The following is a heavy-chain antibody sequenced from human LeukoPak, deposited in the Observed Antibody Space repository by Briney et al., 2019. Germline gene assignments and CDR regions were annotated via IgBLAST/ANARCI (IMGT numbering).Heavy chain of an antibody. CDR1: GFTYSNAW. CDR3: AEVRQAAGGRWDYFDY. Sequence: GGSLTLSCAASGFTYSNAWMSWVRQAPGKGLEWVGRIKSKTDGGTTVYAAPVKGRFSISRDDSKNTLYLQMNSLKTEDTAVYYCAEVRQAAGGRWDYFDYWGQGTLVTVSS. J-gene: IGHJ4*02. V-gene: IGHV3-15*01. CDR2: IKSKTDGGTT. D-gene: IGHD6-13*01.